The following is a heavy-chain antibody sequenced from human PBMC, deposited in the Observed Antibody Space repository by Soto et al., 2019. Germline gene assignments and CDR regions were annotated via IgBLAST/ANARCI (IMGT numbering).Heavy chain of an antibody. D-gene: IGHD2-15*01. Sequence: QVQLVQSGAEVKKPGSSVKVSCKASGGTFSSYAISWVRQAPGQGLEWMGGIIPIFGTTNYAQKFQGRVTITADESTSTAYMELSSLRSEDTAMYYCARVVTVVKSFHYWYFDLWGRGNLVTVSS. CDR3: ARVVTVVKSFHYWYFDL. CDR1: GGTFSSYA. J-gene: IGHJ2*01. CDR2: IIPIFGTT. V-gene: IGHV1-69*12.